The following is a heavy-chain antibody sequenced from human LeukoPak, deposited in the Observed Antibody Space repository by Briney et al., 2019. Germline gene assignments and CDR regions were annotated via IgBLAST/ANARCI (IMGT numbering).Heavy chain of an antibody. V-gene: IGHV3-64*01. CDR2: ISSNGGST. CDR1: GFTFSSYA. J-gene: IGHJ4*02. D-gene: IGHD1-26*01. CDR3: ARSLLYSGSHHGNFDY. Sequence: QSGGSLRLSCAASGFTFSSYAMHWVRQAPGKGLEYVSAISSNGGSTYYANSVKGRFTISRDNSKNTLYLQMGSLRAEDMAVYYCARSLLYSGSHHGNFDYWGQGTLVTVSS.